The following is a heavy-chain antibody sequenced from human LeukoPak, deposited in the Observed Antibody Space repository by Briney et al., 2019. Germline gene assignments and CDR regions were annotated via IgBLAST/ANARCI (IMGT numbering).Heavy chain of an antibody. V-gene: IGHV1-24*01. J-gene: IGHJ5*02. D-gene: IGHD1-1*01. CDR3: AIAQDWKAGWFDP. Sequence: ASVKVSCKVSGYTLTELSIHWVRQAPGKGLEWMGGVNPEDGETIYAQKFQGRVTMTEDTPIDTTYMEVSSLRSEDTAVYFCAIAQDWKAGWFDPWGQGTLVTVSS. CDR2: VNPEDGET. CDR1: GYTLTELS.